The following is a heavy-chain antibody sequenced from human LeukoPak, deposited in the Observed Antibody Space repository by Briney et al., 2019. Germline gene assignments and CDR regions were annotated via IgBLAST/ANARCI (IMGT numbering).Heavy chain of an antibody. CDR2: ISWNSGSI. J-gene: IGHJ3*02. V-gene: IGHV3-9*01. CDR3: AKDIAPKIKDAFDI. CDR1: GFTFDDYA. D-gene: IGHD5-24*01. Sequence: PGGSLRLSCAASGFTFDDYAMHWVRQAPGKGLEWVSGISWNSGSIGYADSVKGRITISRDNAKNSLYLQMNSLRAEDTALYYCAKDIAPKIKDAFDIWGQGTMVTVSS.